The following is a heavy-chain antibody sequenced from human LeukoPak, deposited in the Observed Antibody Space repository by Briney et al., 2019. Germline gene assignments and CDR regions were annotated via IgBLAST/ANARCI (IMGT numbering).Heavy chain of an antibody. CDR1: GFTXTSYY. CDR2: ITPGGGST. J-gene: IGHJ4*02. D-gene: IGHD6-19*01. Sequence: ASVKVSYKASGFTXTSYYMLWVRQAPGHGLEWLGIITPGGGSTTYAQKFQGRVTMTRDTSTSTVYMDLSSLRSEDTAVYYCARGEAIGVAGTSFDYWGQGTLVTVSS. V-gene: IGHV1-46*01. CDR3: ARGEAIGVAGTSFDY.